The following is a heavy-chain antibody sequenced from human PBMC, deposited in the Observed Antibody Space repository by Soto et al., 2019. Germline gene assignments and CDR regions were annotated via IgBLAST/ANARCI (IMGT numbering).Heavy chain of an antibody. D-gene: IGHD6-19*01. J-gene: IGHJ4*02. CDR2: ISDSGATT. V-gene: IGHV3-23*01. Sequence: EVQLLESGGGVVQPGGSLRLSCAASGFSFSDSAMSWVRQAPGKGLEWVSGISDSGATTYYADSVRGRFTISRDNSKNTFSLQMKHLRAEDSATYYCAKEDTSSGALDYWGQGTLVTVSS. CDR1: GFSFSDSA. CDR3: AKEDTSSGALDY.